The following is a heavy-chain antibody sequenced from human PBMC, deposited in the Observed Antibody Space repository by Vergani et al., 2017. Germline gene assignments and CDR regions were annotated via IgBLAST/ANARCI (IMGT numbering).Heavy chain of an antibody. Sequence: QVQLQESGPGLVKPSETLTLTCTVSGGSISSYYWSWIRQPPGKGLEWIWYIYYSGSTNYNPSLKSRVTISVDTSKNQFSLKLSSVTAADTAVYYCARAXVPAARYYYYYMDVWGKGTTVTVSS. CDR2: IYYSGST. D-gene: IGHD2-2*01. CDR1: GGSISSYY. V-gene: IGHV4-59*01. J-gene: IGHJ6*03. CDR3: ARAXVPAARYYYYYMDV.